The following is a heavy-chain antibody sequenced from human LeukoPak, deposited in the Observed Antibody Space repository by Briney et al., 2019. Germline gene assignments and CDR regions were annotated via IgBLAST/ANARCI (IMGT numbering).Heavy chain of an antibody. CDR2: INSDGSST. D-gene: IGHD3-10*01. V-gene: IGHV3-74*01. Sequence: GGSLRLSCAASGFTFSWMHWVRQAPGKGLVWVSRINSDGSSTSYADSVKGRFTISRDNAKNSLYLQMNSLRAEDTAVYYCARDRAAIWFGGQGTLVTVSS. J-gene: IGHJ4*02. CDR1: GFTFSW. CDR3: ARDRAAIWF.